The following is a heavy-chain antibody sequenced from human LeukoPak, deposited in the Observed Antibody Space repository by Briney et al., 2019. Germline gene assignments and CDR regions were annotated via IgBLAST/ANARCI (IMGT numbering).Heavy chain of an antibody. Sequence: PSETLSLTCTVSGGSISSGDYYWSWIRQPPGKGLEWIGYIYYSGSTYYNPSLKSRVTISVDTSKNQFSLKLSSVTAADTAVYYCARVGAGYSSGWYVGYFDYWGQGTLVTVSS. CDR1: GGSISSGDYY. CDR3: ARVGAGYSSGWYVGYFDY. J-gene: IGHJ4*02. CDR2: IYYSGST. D-gene: IGHD6-19*01. V-gene: IGHV4-30-4*01.